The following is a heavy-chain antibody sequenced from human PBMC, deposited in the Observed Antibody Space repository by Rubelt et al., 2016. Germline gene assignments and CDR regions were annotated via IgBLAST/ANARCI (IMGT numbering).Heavy chain of an antibody. Sequence: TFSSYAMHWVRQAPGKGLEWVAVISYDGSNKYYADSVKGRFTIYRDNSKTTLYLQMNSLRAEDTAVYYCARDRYYRKSFDYWGQGTLVTVSS. CDR3: ARDRYYRKSFDY. J-gene: IGHJ4*02. V-gene: IGHV3-30*04. CDR2: ISYDGSNK. D-gene: IGHD3-10*01. CDR1: TFSSYA.